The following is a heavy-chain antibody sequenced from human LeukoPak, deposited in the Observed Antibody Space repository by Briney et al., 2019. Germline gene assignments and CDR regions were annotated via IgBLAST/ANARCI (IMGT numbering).Heavy chain of an antibody. D-gene: IGHD2-8*01. J-gene: IGHJ4*02. CDR1: GFTFSSYD. Sequence: GGSLRLSCAASGFTFSSYDMSWVRQAPGKGLEWVSTISDPGGSTYYADSVKGRFTISRDNSKNTLYLQMNSLRAEDTAVYYCAKLIVTDFDSWGQGTLVTVSS. CDR3: AKLIVTDFDS. V-gene: IGHV3-23*01. CDR2: ISDPGGST.